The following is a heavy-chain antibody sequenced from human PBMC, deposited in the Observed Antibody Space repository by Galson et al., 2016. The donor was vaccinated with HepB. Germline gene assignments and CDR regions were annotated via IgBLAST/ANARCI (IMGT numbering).Heavy chain of an antibody. CDR2: ISRSSSTI. CDR1: GFTFGSYS. CDR3: AKVKQLTYFDS. J-gene: IGHJ4*02. V-gene: IGHV3-48*01. D-gene: IGHD6-13*01. Sequence: SLRLSCAASGFTFGSYSMNWVRQAPGKGLEWVSHISRSSSTIYYVDSVKGRFTVSRDNAKKSLYLQMNSLRAEDTAVYYCAKVKQLTYFDSWGQGTLVTVSS.